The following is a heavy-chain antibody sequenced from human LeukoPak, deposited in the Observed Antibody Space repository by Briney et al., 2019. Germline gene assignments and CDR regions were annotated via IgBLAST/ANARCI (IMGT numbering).Heavy chain of an antibody. CDR2: IYTSGST. CDR1: GGSINDYY. CDR3: ARDRGTLVRGSRRGYDGYYYYMDV. D-gene: IGHD3-10*01. Sequence: SETLSLTCTVSGGSINDYYWSWIRQSPGKGLEWIGRIYTSGSTNYNPSLKSRVSISVDTSKNQFSLKLSSVTAADTAVYYCARDRGTLVRGSRRGYDGYYYYMDVWGKGTTVTISS. J-gene: IGHJ6*03. V-gene: IGHV4-4*08.